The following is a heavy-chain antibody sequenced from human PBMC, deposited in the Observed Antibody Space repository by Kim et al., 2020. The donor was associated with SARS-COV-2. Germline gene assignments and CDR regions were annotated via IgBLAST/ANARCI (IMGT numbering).Heavy chain of an antibody. CDR2: GST. D-gene: IGHD5-12*01. CDR3: ARGVAYFDL. J-gene: IGHJ2*01. V-gene: IGHV4-59*09. Sequence: GSTNYNPSIKSRVTISVDTSKNQFSLKLSSVTAADTAVYYCARGVAYFDLWGRGTLVTVSS.